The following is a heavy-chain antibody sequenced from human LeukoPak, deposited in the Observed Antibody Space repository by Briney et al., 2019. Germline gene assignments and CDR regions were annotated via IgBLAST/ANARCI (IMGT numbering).Heavy chain of an antibody. CDR3: ARKGCSSTSCYTSRYYYYMDV. J-gene: IGHJ6*03. Sequence: SETLSLTCAVYGGSFSGYYWSWIRQPPGKGLEWIGEINHSGSTNYNPSLKSRVTISVDTFKNQFSLKLSSVTAADTAVYYCARKGCSSTSCYTSRYYYYMDVWGKGTTVTVSS. CDR1: GGSFSGYY. CDR2: INHSGST. D-gene: IGHD2-2*02. V-gene: IGHV4-34*01.